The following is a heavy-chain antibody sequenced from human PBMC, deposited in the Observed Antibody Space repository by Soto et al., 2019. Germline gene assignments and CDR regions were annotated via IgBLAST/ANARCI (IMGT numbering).Heavy chain of an antibody. CDR1: XXPXXXXGFSTYV. D-gene: IGHD3-10*01. V-gene: IGHV3-23*01. CDR3: AKGTSSEFLLSFDD. Sequence: GGSLRLSCMASXXPXXXXGFSTYVMTWVRPPPGKGLDRVSLITDSGSHSNYADSVKGHFTISRDTSSNTLFLQMDSLRADDTAVYFCAKGTSSEFLLSFDDWGHGTPVTVSS. J-gene: IGHJ4*01. CDR2: ITDSGSHS.